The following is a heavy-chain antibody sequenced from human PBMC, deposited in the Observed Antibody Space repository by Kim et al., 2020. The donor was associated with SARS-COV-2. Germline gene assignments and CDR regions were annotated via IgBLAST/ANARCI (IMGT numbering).Heavy chain of an antibody. V-gene: IGHV3-15*01. Sequence: GGSLRLSCAASGFTFSNAWMSWVRQAPGKGLEWVGRIKSKTDGGTTDYAAPVKGRFTISRDDSKNTLYLQMNSLKTEDTAVYYCTTQRNYYDSSGYYYRDDYWGQGTLVTVSS. CDR1: GFTFSNAW. J-gene: IGHJ4*02. CDR3: TTQRNYYDSSGYYYRDDY. D-gene: IGHD3-22*01. CDR2: IKSKTDGGTT.